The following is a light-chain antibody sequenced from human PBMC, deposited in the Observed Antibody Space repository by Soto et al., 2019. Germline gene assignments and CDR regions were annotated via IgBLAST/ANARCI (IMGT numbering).Light chain of an antibody. CDR2: WAS. V-gene: IGKV4-1*01. Sequence: DIVMTQSPDSLAVSLGERVTINCKSSQSVLYSSNNRNYLAWFQQKPGQPPKLLIYWASTRESGVSDRFSGSGSGTDFTLTISGLQAEDVAVYYCQQYYNTPLTFGGGTKVEI. CDR3: QQYYNTPLT. J-gene: IGKJ4*01. CDR1: QSVLYSSNNRNY.